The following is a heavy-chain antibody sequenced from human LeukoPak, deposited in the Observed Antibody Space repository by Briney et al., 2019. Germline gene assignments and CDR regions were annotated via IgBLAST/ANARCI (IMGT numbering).Heavy chain of an antibody. J-gene: IGHJ3*02. V-gene: IGHV3-48*01. D-gene: IGHD4-17*01. Sequence: GGSLRLSCAASGFTFSTYNMNWVRQAPGKGLEWVSYISTDSDSIYYADSVKGRFTISRDNAKNSLYLQMNSLRAEDTAVYYCAADHNGDYDAFDIWGQGTMVTVSS. CDR2: ISTDSDSI. CDR1: GFTFSTYN. CDR3: AADHNGDYDAFDI.